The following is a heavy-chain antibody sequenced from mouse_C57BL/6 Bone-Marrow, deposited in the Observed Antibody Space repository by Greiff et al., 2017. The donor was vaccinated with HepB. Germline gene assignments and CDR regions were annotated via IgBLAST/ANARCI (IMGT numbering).Heavy chain of an antibody. CDR3: ARGGFENGSRLWYFDV. D-gene: IGHD1-1*01. Sequence: VQLQQSGPELVKPGASVKISCKASGYTFTDYYLHWVKQRPGQGLEWIGWIYPGSGNTKYNEKFKGKATLTVDTSSSTADMQLSSLTSEDSAVYFCARGGFENGSRLWYFDVGGRGTTVTVSS. J-gene: IGHJ1*03. CDR2: IYPGSGNT. V-gene: IGHV1-84*01. CDR1: GYTFTDYY.